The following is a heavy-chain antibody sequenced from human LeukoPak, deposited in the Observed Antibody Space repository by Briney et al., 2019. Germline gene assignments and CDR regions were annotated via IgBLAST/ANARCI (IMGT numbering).Heavy chain of an antibody. CDR2: IIPIFGTA. CDR3: ARHEGYYDSSGYYGPRVLAEYFQH. J-gene: IGHJ1*01. Sequence: SVKVSCKASGGTFSSYAISWVRQAPGQGLEWMGRIIPIFGTANYAQKFQGRVTITTDESTSTAYMELSSLRSEDTAVYYCARHEGYYDSSGYYGPRVLAEYFQHWGQGTLVTVSS. D-gene: IGHD3-22*01. CDR1: GGTFSSYA. V-gene: IGHV1-69*05.